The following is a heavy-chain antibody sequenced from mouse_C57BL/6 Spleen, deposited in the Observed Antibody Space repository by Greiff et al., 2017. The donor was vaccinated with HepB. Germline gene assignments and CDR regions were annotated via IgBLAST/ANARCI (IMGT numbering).Heavy chain of an antibody. CDR1: GYAFSSSW. CDR2: IYPGDGDT. Sequence: QVQLQQSGPELVKPGASVKISCKASGYAFSSSWMNWVKQRPGKGLEWIGRIYPGDGDTNYNGKFKGKATLTADKSSSTAYMQLSSLTSEDSAVYFCARYPDGPLYSWGQGTTLTVSS. J-gene: IGHJ2*01. V-gene: IGHV1-82*01. D-gene: IGHD2-3*01. CDR3: ARYPDGPLYS.